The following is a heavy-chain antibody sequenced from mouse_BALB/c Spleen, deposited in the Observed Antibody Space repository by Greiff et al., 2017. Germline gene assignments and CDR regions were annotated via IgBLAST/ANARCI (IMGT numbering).Heavy chain of an antibody. CDR1: GFSLTSYG. Sequence: QVKLMESGPGLVAPSQSLSITCTVSGFSLTSYGVHWVRQPPGKGLEWLGVIWAGGSTNYNSALMSRLSISKDNSKSQVFLKMNSLQTDDTAMYYCARSTTVVPRSMDYWGQGTSVTVSS. D-gene: IGHD1-1*01. CDR2: IWAGGST. V-gene: IGHV2-9*02. CDR3: ARSTTVVPRSMDY. J-gene: IGHJ4*01.